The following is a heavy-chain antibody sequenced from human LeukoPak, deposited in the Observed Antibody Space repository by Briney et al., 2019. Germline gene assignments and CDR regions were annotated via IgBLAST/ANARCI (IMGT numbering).Heavy chain of an antibody. J-gene: IGHJ4*02. CDR2: IYYSGRT. V-gene: IGHV4-59*01. Sequence: SETLSLTCTVSGGSISSYYWSWIRQPPGQGLEWIGVIYYSGRTNYNPPLKSGVTILVDTSKNQFSLRLSSVTAADTAVYYCARVLTEYSSSRCLDFWGQGALVTVSS. D-gene: IGHD6-13*01. CDR3: ARVLTEYSSSRCLDF. CDR1: GGSISSYY.